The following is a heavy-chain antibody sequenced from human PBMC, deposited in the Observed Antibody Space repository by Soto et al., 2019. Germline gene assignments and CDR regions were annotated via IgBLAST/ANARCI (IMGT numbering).Heavy chain of an antibody. CDR3: ARDEIRFSWAYGMDV. D-gene: IGHD3-3*01. Sequence: QVQLVESGGGLVQPGRSLRLSCAASGFTFSSYAMHCVRQAPGKGLEWVAVISYDGSNKYYADSVKGRFTISRDNSKTTLYLHMTRLRAEDTAVYYCARDEIRFSWAYGMDVWGQGTTVTVSS. CDR1: GFTFSSYA. V-gene: IGHV3-30-3*01. CDR2: ISYDGSNK. J-gene: IGHJ6*02.